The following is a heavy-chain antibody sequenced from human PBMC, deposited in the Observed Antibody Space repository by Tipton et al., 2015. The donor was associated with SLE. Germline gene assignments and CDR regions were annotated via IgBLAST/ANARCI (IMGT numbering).Heavy chain of an antibody. J-gene: IGHJ4*02. CDR2: ITNSGST. D-gene: IGHD6-6*01. V-gene: IGHV4-31*03. CDR3: ASAPGSRSSTVDY. CDR1: GGSITTGDSN. Sequence: TLSLTCTVSGGSITTGDSNYNWIRPHPGKGLAWIWFITNSGSTDYNPSLKSRVSISIDTSENQFSLKLTSVTAADTAIYYCASAPGSRSSTVDYWGQGTLVTVSS.